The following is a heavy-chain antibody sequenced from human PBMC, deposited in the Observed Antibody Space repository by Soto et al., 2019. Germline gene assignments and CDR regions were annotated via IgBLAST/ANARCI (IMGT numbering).Heavy chain of an antibody. CDR3: ARDKITGLFDY. Sequence: QVLLQRGAGVLLTSAALLFTTSVYCGAFSGGYYCSWIRHPPGAGLEWIGEINHSGSTNYNPSLKSRVTISVDTSKNQFSLKLTSVTAADTAVYYCARDKITGLFDYWGQGTLVTVSS. J-gene: IGHJ4*02. CDR2: INHSGST. CDR1: GAFSGGYY. V-gene: IGHV4-34*01. D-gene: IGHD2-8*02.